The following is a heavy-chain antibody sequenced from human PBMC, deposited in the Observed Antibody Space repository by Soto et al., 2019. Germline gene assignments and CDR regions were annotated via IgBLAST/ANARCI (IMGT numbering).Heavy chain of an antibody. CDR2: ISYDGSNK. D-gene: IGHD7-27*01. V-gene: IGHV3-30*04. CDR1: GFTFSSYA. J-gene: IGHJ3*02. CDR3: ARDGRTGPHDAFDI. Sequence: GGSLRLSCAASGFTFSSYAMHWVRQAPGKGLEWVAVISYDGSNKYYADSVKGRFTISRDNSKNTLYLQMNSLRAEDTAVYYCARDGRTGPHDAFDIWGQGTMVTVSS.